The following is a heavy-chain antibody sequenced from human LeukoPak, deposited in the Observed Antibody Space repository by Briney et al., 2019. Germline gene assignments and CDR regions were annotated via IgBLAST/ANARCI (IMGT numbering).Heavy chain of an antibody. Sequence: SETLSLTCTVSGGSISSGGYSWSWIRQHPGKGLEWIGYIYYSGSTYYNPSLKSRVTISVDTSKNQFSLKLSSVTAADTAVYYCARRYCSSTSCQDDYWGQGTLVTVSS. CDR2: IYYSGST. CDR3: ARRYCSSTSCQDDY. CDR1: GGSISSGGYS. D-gene: IGHD2-2*01. J-gene: IGHJ4*02. V-gene: IGHV4-31*03.